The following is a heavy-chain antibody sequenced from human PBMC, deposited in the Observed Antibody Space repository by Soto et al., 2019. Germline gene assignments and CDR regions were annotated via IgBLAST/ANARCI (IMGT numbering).Heavy chain of an antibody. J-gene: IGHJ5*02. Sequence: ASVKVSCKASGYTFTSYGISWVRQAPGQGLEWMGWISAYNGNTNYAQKLQGRVTMTTDTSTSTAYMELRSLRSDDTAVFYCAKTRRLITAVGIPFDPWGQGTLVTVSP. V-gene: IGHV1-18*01. CDR1: GYTFTSYG. CDR2: ISAYNGNT. CDR3: AKTRRLITAVGIPFDP. D-gene: IGHD6-13*01.